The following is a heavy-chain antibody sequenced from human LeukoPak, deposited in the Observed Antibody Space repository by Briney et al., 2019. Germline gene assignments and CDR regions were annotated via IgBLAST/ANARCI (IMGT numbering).Heavy chain of an antibody. V-gene: IGHV1-69*13. CDR1: GGTFSSYA. CDR2: IIPIFGTA. Sequence: ASVKVSCKASGGTFSSYAISWVRQAPGQGLEWMGGIIPIFGTANYAQKFQGRVTITADESTSTAYMELSSLRSEDTAVYYCARDVDTALNYYYCYGMDVWGQGTTVTVSS. J-gene: IGHJ6*02. CDR3: ARDVDTALNYYYCYGMDV. D-gene: IGHD5-18*01.